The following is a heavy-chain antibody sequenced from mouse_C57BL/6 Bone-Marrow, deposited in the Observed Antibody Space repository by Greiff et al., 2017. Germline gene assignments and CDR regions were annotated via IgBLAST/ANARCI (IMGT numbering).Heavy chain of an antibody. V-gene: IGHV1-26*01. CDR1: GYTFTDYY. J-gene: IGHJ3*01. Sequence: EVQLQQSGPELVKPGASVKISCKASGYTFTDYYMNWVKQSHGKSLEWIGDINPNNGGTSYNQKFKGKATLTVDKSSSTAYMELRSLTSEDSAFYYSARAPTGTWGWFAYWGQGTLVTVSA. CDR2: INPNNGGT. CDR3: ARAPTGTWGWFAY. D-gene: IGHD3-3*01.